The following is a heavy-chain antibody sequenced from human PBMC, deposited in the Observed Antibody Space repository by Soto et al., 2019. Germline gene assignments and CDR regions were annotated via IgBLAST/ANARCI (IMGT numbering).Heavy chain of an antibody. D-gene: IGHD6-25*01. CDR1: GGSISSYY. J-gene: IGHJ5*02. CDR3: ARHAAGKSFDP. Sequence: PSETLSLTCTVSGGSISSYYWSWIRQPPGKGLEWIGYIYYSGSTNYNPSLKSRVTISVDTSKNQFSLKLSSVTAADTAVYYCARHAAGKSFDPWGQGTLVTVSS. V-gene: IGHV4-59*08. CDR2: IYYSGST.